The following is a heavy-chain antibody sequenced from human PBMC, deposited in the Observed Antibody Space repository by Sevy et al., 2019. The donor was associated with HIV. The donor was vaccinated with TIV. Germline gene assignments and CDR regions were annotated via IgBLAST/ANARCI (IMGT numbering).Heavy chain of an antibody. J-gene: IGHJ6*02. CDR1: GFTFSTYA. CDR2: ILYDGTEK. Sequence: GGSLRLSCAASGFTFSTYAMHWVRQAPGKGLEWVAVILYDGTEKYYADSVKGQFTVSRDNSKNTLYLQMNSLRVEDTAVYYCARDPLFYSGSGIHYHFYYGMDVWGQGTTVTVSS. CDR3: ARDPLFYSGSGIHYHFYYGMDV. D-gene: IGHD3-10*01. V-gene: IGHV3-33*01.